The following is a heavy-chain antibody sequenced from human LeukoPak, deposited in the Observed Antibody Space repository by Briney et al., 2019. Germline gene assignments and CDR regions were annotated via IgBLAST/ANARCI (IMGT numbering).Heavy chain of an antibody. J-gene: IGHJ6*03. CDR2: IYYSGST. Sequence: WETLSLTCTVSGDSISSYYWSWIRQPPGKGLEWIGNIYYSGSTNYNPSLKSRATISLDTSKNQFSLKLSSVTAADTAVYYCARTEASGYSYRYFGYYYYMDVWGKGTTVTVSS. V-gene: IGHV4-59*01. D-gene: IGHD5-18*01. CDR1: GDSISSYY. CDR3: ARTEASGYSYRYFGYYYYMDV.